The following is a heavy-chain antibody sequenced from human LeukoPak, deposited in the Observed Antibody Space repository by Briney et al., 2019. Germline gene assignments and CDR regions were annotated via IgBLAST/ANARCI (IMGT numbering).Heavy chain of an antibody. Sequence: ASVKVSCKASGYTFTSYYMHWVRQAPGQGLEWMGIINPSGGSTSYAQKFQGRVTMTRGTSTSTVYMELSSLRSEDTAVYYCARDLRFGEWKVQVWGQGTMVTVSS. J-gene: IGHJ3*01. D-gene: IGHD3-10*01. V-gene: IGHV1-46*01. CDR2: INPSGGST. CDR1: GYTFTSYY. CDR3: ARDLRFGEWKVQV.